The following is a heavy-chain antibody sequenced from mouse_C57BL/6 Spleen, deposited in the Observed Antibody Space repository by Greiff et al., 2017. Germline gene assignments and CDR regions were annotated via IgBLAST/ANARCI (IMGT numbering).Heavy chain of an antibody. CDR3: ARNYGSRGGYFDV. V-gene: IGHV1-81*01. CDR1: GYTFTSYG. Sequence: VQLVESGAELARPGASVKLSCKASGYTFTSYGISWVKQRTGQGLEWIGEIYPRSGNTYYNEKFKGKATLTADKSSSTAYMELRSLTSEDSAVYVCARNYGSRGGYFDVWGTGTTVTVSS. D-gene: IGHD1-1*01. CDR2: IYPRSGNT. J-gene: IGHJ1*03.